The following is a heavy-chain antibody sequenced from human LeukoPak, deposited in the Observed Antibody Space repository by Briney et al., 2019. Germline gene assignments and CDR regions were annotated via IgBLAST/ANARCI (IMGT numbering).Heavy chain of an antibody. CDR2: IYPVDSDT. Sequence: GESLKISGKASGYSFTRYWIAWVRQMPGKGLEWMGIIYPVDSDTRYSPSFQGQVTISADKSISTAYLQWSSLKASDTAMYYCASTRSRASSSLFHFDYWGQGTLVTVSS. CDR3: ASTRSRASSSLFHFDY. V-gene: IGHV5-51*01. J-gene: IGHJ4*02. D-gene: IGHD6-13*01. CDR1: GYSFTRYW.